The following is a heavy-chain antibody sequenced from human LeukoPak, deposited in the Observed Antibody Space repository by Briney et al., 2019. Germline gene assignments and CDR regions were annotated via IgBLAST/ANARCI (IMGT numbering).Heavy chain of an antibody. D-gene: IGHD6-13*01. CDR3: ARGDSSSWWIDY. J-gene: IGHJ4*02. CDR2: INHSGST. CDR1: GGSISSYY. V-gene: IGHV4-34*01. Sequence: SETLSLTCTVSGGSISSYYWSWIRQPPGKGLERIGEINHSGSTNYNPSLKSRVTISVDTSKNQFSLKLSSVTAADTAVYYCARGDSSSWWIDYWGQGTLVTVSS.